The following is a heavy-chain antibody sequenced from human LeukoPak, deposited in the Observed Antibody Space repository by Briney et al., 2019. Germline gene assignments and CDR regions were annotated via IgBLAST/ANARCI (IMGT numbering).Heavy chain of an antibody. D-gene: IGHD4-23*01. CDR2: ISHCGSS. CDR1: GGPFRGFF. CDR3: ARGIFYGGRNQYIWFDL. Sequence: SETLSLTCAVYGGPFRGFFWSWIRHAPGEGVEGIGDISHCGSSNYKPSLKSRITISVDTSKSQFSLRLTSVTAADTAVYYCARGIFYGGRNQYIWFDLWGQGTLVTVSS. J-gene: IGHJ5*02. V-gene: IGHV4-34*01.